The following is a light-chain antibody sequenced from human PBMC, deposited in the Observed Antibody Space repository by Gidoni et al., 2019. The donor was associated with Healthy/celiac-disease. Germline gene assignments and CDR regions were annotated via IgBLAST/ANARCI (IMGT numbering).Light chain of an antibody. CDR2: GAS. J-gene: IGKJ4*01. CDR3: QQYGSSPPVT. Sequence: EIVLTQSPATLSLSPGERATLSCRASQSVSSSYLAWYQQKPGQAPRLLIDGASSRATGIPDRFSGSGSGTDFTLTISRLEPEDFAVYYCQQYGSSPPVTFGGGTKVEIK. CDR1: QSVSSSY. V-gene: IGKV3-20*01.